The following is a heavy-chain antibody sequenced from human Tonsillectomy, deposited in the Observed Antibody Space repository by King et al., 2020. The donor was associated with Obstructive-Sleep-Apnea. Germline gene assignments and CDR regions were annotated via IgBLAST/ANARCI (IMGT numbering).Heavy chain of an antibody. CDR1: GGSFSGYY. J-gene: IGHJ4*02. Sequence: VQLQQWGAGLLKPSETLSLTCAVYGGSFSGYYWSWIRQPPGKGLEWIGEINHSGSTNYNPSLKSRVTISVDTPKNQFSLKLSSVTAADTAVYYCARGGSYYYGSGSYIPIDYWGQGTMVTVSS. CDR3: ARGGSYYYGSGSYIPIDY. V-gene: IGHV4-34*01. CDR2: INHSGST. D-gene: IGHD3-10*01.